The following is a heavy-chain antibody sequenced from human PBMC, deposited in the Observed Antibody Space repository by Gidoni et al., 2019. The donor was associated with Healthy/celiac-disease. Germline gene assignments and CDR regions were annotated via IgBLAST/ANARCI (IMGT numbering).Heavy chain of an antibody. J-gene: IGHJ4*02. CDR2: ISGSGGST. D-gene: IGHD6-6*01. CDR3: AKSGQSSSLYFDY. V-gene: IGHV3-23*01. CDR1: GFTFSSYA. Sequence: EVQLLESGGGLVQPGGSLRLSCAASGFTFSSYARSWVRQAPGKGLEWVSAISGSGGSTYYADSVKGRFTISRDNSKNTLYLQMNSLRAEDTAVYYCAKSGQSSSLYFDYWGQGTLVTVSS.